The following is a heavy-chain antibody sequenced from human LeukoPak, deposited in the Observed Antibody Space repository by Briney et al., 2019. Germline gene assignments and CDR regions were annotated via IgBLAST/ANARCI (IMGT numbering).Heavy chain of an antibody. J-gene: IGHJ5*02. D-gene: IGHD2-2*01. Sequence: SETLSLTCTVSGGSISSYYWSWIRQPPGKGLEWIGYIYYSGSTNYNPSLKSRVTISVDTSKNQFSLKLSSVTAADTAVYYCARDYCSSTSCYVGFDPWGQGTLVTVSS. CDR1: GGSISSYY. CDR2: IYYSGST. CDR3: ARDYCSSTSCYVGFDP. V-gene: IGHV4-59*01.